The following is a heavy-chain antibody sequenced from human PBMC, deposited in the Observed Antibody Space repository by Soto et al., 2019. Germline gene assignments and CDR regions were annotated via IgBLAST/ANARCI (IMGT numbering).Heavy chain of an antibody. D-gene: IGHD1-7*01. CDR3: ARGPKWNWNSKYYYYYDTDV. J-gene: IGHJ6*03. Sequence: SEPLSLTSAVYGGSFGGHYWSWIRQPPGKGLEWIGEINHSGSTNYNPSLKSRVTISVDTSKNQFSLKLSSVTAADTAVYYCARGPKWNWNSKYYYYYDTDVWGKGTTVTVSS. V-gene: IGHV4-34*01. CDR2: INHSGST. CDR1: GGSFGGHY.